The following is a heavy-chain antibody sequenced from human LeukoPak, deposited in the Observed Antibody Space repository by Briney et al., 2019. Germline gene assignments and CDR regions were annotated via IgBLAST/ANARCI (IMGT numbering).Heavy chain of an antibody. V-gene: IGHV3-23*01. J-gene: IGHJ4*02. Sequence: PGGSLRLSCAASGFTFSSYAMSWVRQAPGKGLEWVSVISGSGGTTYSADSVKGRFTISRDNSKNTLYLQMNSLRAEDTAVYYCARRDDYGGNSLDYWGQGTLVTVSS. CDR1: GFTFSSYA. D-gene: IGHD4-23*01. CDR2: ISGSGGTT. CDR3: ARRDDYGGNSLDY.